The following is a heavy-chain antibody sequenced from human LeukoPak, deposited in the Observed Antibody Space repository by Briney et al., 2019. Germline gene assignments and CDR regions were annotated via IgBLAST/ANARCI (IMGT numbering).Heavy chain of an antibody. CDR1: GYSLSSSYD. Sequence: AESLSLTCVVSGYSLSSSYDWGWIRQPPGKGLEWIGSIPHGGNTYYTASLKSRVSVSFDRSQNQFSLKLSAVTAADTATYYCARKQKMGVDHWGQGTLVTVSS. CDR3: ARKQKMGVDH. CDR2: IPHGGNT. V-gene: IGHV4-38-2*01. D-gene: IGHD3-16*01. J-gene: IGHJ4*02.